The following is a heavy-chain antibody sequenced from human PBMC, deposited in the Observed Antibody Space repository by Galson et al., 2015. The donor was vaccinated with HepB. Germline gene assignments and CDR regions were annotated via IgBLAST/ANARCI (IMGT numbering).Heavy chain of an antibody. CDR3: ARDLWYSDDFWSGSAEALFDY. D-gene: IGHD3-3*01. CDR2: IGAYNGNT. CDR1: GYTFTSYG. Sequence: SVKVSCKASGYTFTSYGISWVRQAPGQGLEWMGWIGAYNGNTNYAQKLQGRVTMTTDTSTSTAYMELRSLRSDDTAVYYCARDLWYSDDFWSGSAEALFDYWGQGTLVTVSS. J-gene: IGHJ4*02. V-gene: IGHV1-18*01.